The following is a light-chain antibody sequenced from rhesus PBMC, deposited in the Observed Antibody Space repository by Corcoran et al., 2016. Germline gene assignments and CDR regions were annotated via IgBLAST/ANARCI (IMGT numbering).Light chain of an antibody. CDR2: YAN. Sequence: DIQMTQSPSSLSASVGDRVTITCRASKGISSYLNWYQQKPGKASKLLIYYANSLEIGVPSRFSGSGSGTEITLIISRLQPEDFATYFCQQYNSLPFTFGPGTKLDIK. CDR3: QQYNSLPFT. J-gene: IGKJ3*01. CDR1: KGISSY. V-gene: IGKV1-32*05.